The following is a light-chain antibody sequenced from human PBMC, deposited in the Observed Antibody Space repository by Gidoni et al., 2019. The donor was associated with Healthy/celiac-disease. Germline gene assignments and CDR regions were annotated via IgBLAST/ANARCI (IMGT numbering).Light chain of an antibody. CDR2: DVS. Sequence: QSALTQPASVSGSPGQSITISCTGTSSDVGGYNYVSWYQQHSGKAPKLMIYDVSNRPSGVSNRFSGSKSGNTASLTISGLQAEDEADYYCSSYTSSSTLEGVFGGGTKLTVL. CDR1: SSDVGGYNY. CDR3: SSYTSSSTLEGV. J-gene: IGLJ2*01. V-gene: IGLV2-14*03.